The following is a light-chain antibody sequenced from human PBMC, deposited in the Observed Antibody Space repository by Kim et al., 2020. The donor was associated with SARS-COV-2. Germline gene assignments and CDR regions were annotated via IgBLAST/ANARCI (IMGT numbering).Light chain of an antibody. V-gene: IGKV3D-15*01. Sequence: VYTGQSATLTCRASQSVNTKLAWYQQKGGLPPRILIYGASTRATGVPARFSGSGSGTDFTLTISSLQSEDFAVYYCQQYHDWAETFGQGTKVDIK. CDR3: QQYHDWAET. CDR1: QSVNTK. J-gene: IGKJ1*01. CDR2: GAS.